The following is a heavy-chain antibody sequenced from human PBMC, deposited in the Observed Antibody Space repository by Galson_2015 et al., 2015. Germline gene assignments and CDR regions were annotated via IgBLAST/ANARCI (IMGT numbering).Heavy chain of an antibody. CDR3: ARHLVVVPAAIQLDY. V-gene: IGHV5-51*01. CDR2: IYPGDSDT. Sequence: QSGAEVKKPGESLKISCKGSGYSFTSYWIGWVRQMPGKGLEWMGIIYPGDSDTRYGPSFQGQVTISADKSISTAYLQWSSLKASDTAMYYCARHLVVVPAAIQLDYWGQGTLVTVSS. D-gene: IGHD2-2*01. J-gene: IGHJ4*02. CDR1: GYSFTSYW.